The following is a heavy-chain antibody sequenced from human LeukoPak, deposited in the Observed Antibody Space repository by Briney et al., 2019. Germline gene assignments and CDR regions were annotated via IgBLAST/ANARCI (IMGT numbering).Heavy chain of an antibody. V-gene: IGHV3-30*03. CDR2: ISYDGSNK. D-gene: IGHD3-22*01. CDR3: ARDSQIAAYYDSSGYQY. J-gene: IGHJ4*02. CDR1: GFTFSSYS. Sequence: GGSLRLSCAASGFTFSSYSMNWVRQAPGKGLEWVAVISYDGSNKYYADSVKGRFTISRDNSKNTLYLQMNSLRAEDTAVYYCARDSQIAAYYDSSGYQYWGQGTLVTVSS.